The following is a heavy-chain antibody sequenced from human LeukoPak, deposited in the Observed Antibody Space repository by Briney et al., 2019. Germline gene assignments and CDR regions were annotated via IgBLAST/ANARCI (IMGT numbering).Heavy chain of an antibody. V-gene: IGHV3-23*01. J-gene: IGHJ4*02. D-gene: IGHD6-19*01. CDR1: GFTFSSYE. Sequence: GGSLRLSCAASGFTFSSYEMNWVRQAPGKGLEWVSTISGSGDSTYYADSVKGRLTISRDNSKNTLYLQMNSLRAEDTAVYYCAKVRQWLVRGVLPDFDYWGQGTLVTVSS. CDR3: AKVRQWLVRGVLPDFDY. CDR2: ISGSGDST.